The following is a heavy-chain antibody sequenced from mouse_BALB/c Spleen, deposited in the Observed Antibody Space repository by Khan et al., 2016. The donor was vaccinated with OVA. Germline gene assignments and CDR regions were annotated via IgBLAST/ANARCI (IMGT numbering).Heavy chain of an antibody. J-gene: IGHJ3*01. Sequence: VQLKESGPGLVKPSQSLSLSCTVTGYSITSDYVWNLIRQFPGNKLECMGYINYSGSTSYNPSLKSRSPISRDTSKNQSFLQLNALTTEDKATYCCGVGGTCWGQGTLVTVSA. CDR2: INYSGST. D-gene: IGHD1-1*02. V-gene: IGHV3-2*02. CDR1: GYSITSDYV. CDR3: GVGGTC.